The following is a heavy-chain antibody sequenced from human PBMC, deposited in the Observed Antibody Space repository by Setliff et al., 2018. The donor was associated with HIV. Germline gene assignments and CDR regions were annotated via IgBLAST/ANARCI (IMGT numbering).Heavy chain of an antibody. CDR3: AGSYGSSWFAPFDY. D-gene: IGHD6-13*01. CDR2: ISYSGGT. V-gene: IGHV4-39*01. Sequence: PSETLSLTCTVSGGSISSGDYYWSWIRQRPGRGLEWIGTISYSGGTYYNPSLKSRVSISVDTSMNQFSLRLDSLTAADTAMYYCAGSYGSSWFAPFDYWGQGTLVTVSS. CDR1: GGSISSGDYY. J-gene: IGHJ4*02.